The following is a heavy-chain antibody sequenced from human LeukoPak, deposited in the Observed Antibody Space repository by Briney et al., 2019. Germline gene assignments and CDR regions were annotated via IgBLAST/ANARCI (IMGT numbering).Heavy chain of an antibody. J-gene: IGHJ6*03. V-gene: IGHV4-59*11. CDR2: VYTSGTT. D-gene: IGHD2-2*01. CDR1: SSSISSHY. Sequence: SETLSLTCTVSSSSISSHYWSWVRQPPGKGLEWIGYVYTSGTTNSNPSLKSRATISVDTSKNQLSLKLSSVTAADTAVYYCVRGQKYRLYMDVWGRGTTVTVSS. CDR3: VRGQKYRLYMDV.